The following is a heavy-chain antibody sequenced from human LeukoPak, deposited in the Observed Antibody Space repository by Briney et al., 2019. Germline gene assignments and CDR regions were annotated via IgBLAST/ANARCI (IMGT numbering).Heavy chain of an antibody. CDR1: GYTLTELS. CDR2: FDPEDGET. V-gene: IGHV1-24*01. J-gene: IGHJ6*03. Sequence: ASVKVSCKVSGYTLTELSMHWVRQAPGKGLEWMGGFDPEDGETIYAQKFQGRVTMTEDTSTDTAYMELSSLRSEDTAVYYCATHGYCSSTSCPRSGYYYMDVWGKGTTVTVSS. CDR3: ATHGYCSSTSCPRSGYYYMDV. D-gene: IGHD2-2*03.